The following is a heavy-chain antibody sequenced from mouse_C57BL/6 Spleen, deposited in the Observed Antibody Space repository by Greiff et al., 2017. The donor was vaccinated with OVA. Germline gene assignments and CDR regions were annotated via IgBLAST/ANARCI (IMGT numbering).Heavy chain of an antibody. D-gene: IGHD2-4*01. CDR2: IYPGDGDT. V-gene: IGHV1-80*01. Sequence: QVQLQQSGAELVKPGASVKISCKASGYAFSSYWMNWVKQRPGKGLVWIGQIYPGDGDTNYNGKFKGKATLTADKSSSTAYMQLSSLTSEDSAVYFCARTYDYDEWYIDYWGQGTTLTVSS. CDR3: ARTYDYDEWYIDY. CDR1: GYAFSSYW. J-gene: IGHJ2*01.